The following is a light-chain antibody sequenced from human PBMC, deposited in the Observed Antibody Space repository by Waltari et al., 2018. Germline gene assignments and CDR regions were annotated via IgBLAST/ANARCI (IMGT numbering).Light chain of an antibody. CDR2: AAS. CDR3: QHYVRLPAT. V-gene: IGKV3-20*01. Sequence: RPTLSCRASQSVSRTLAWYQQKPGQAPSLLIYAASTRATGIPDRFSGSGSGTDFSLTISRLEPEDFAVYYCQHYVRLPATFGQGTKVEIK. J-gene: IGKJ1*01. CDR1: QSVSRT.